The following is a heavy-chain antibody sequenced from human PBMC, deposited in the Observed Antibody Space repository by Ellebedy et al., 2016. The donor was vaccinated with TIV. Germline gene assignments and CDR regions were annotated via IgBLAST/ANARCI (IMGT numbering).Heavy chain of an antibody. J-gene: IGHJ4*02. D-gene: IGHD5-12*01. CDR1: GVSMSSDDQY. CDR3: ASQRGFHSGWTFDY. Sequence: MPGGSLRLSCTVSGVSMSSDDQYGGWIRQAPGKDLEWIGSIHHGGGTYYNPSLESRSTISLDTSKNQFSLRLTSVTAADTALYYCASQRGFHSGWTFDYWGLGTQVTVSS. CDR2: IHHGGGT. V-gene: IGHV4-39*07.